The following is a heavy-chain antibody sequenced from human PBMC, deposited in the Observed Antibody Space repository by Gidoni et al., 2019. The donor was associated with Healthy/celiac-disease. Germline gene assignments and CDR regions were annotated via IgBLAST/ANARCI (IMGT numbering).Heavy chain of an antibody. V-gene: IGHV4-31*03. CDR2: IYYSGST. D-gene: IGHD4-17*01. CDR3: ASIGWDYGGKDAFDI. Sequence: QVQLQESGPGLVKPSQTLSLTCTVSGGSIRSGGYYWSWIRQHPGKGLEWIGYIYYSGSTYYNPSLKSRVTISVDTSKNQFSLKLSSVTAADTAVYYCASIGWDYGGKDAFDIWGQGTMVTVSS. J-gene: IGHJ3*02. CDR1: GGSIRSGGYY.